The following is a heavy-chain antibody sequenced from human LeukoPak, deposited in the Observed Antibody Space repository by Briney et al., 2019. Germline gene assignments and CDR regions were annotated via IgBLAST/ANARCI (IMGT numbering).Heavy chain of an antibody. CDR2: ITSGTSNM. CDR3: ARVRGSYYIDV. J-gene: IGHJ6*03. Sequence: PGGSLRLSCAASGFTFSAYSMNWVRQAPGKGLEWVSYITSGTSNMYYADSVKGRFTISRDNAKNSLYLQMNCLRAEDTGVYYCARVRGSYYIDVWGKGTTVTLSS. V-gene: IGHV3-48*01. CDR1: GFTFSAYS.